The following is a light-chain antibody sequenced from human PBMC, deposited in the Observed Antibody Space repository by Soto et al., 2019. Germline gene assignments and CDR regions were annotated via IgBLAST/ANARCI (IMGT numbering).Light chain of an antibody. Sequence: EIVLTQSPATLSLSPGERATLSCRASQSVSSYYAWYQQKPGQAPRLLIYDASSRATGIPPRFSGSGAGTDFTLTITSLAPEDFAVYYCQQRSNWPSTFGGGTKVEI. V-gene: IGKV3-11*01. CDR2: DAS. J-gene: IGKJ4*01. CDR3: QQRSNWPST. CDR1: QSVSSY.